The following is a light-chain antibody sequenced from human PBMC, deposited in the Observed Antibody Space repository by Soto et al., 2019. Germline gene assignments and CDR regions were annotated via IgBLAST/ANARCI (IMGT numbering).Light chain of an antibody. CDR2: AAS. CDR3: QQSYSTTWT. Sequence: DIQMTQSPSSLSAPVGDRVTITCRASHGISTYLNWYQQKPGKAPKLLIYAASRLQSGVPSRFSGSGSETDFTLTISSLQPEDFATYSCQQSYSTTWTFGQGTKVDIK. CDR1: HGISTY. J-gene: IGKJ1*01. V-gene: IGKV1-39*01.